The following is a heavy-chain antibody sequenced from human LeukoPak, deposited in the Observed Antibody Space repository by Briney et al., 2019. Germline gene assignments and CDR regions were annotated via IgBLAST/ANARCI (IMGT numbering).Heavy chain of an antibody. J-gene: IGHJ5*02. D-gene: IGHD3-10*01. Sequence: ASVKVSCKASGGTFSSYAFSRVRQAPGQGLEWMGGIIPIFGTANYAQKFQGRVTITADESTSTAYMELSSLRSEDTAVYYCARDRDTMGTTGNWFDPWGQGTLVTVSS. CDR2: IIPIFGTA. CDR1: GGTFSSYA. CDR3: ARDRDTMGTTGNWFDP. V-gene: IGHV1-69*01.